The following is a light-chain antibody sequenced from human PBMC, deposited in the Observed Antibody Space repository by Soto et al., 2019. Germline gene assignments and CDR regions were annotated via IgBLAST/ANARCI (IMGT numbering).Light chain of an antibody. Sequence: DVQMTQSPSSVSAAVGDRVTITCRASQGLTSWLAWYQQKPGKAPKLLIYAASSLQSGVPSRFGGSGSATDFALYTSSLQPEDFATYYSQQTSSFPLTFGGGTKVEIK. V-gene: IGKV1-12*01. J-gene: IGKJ4*01. CDR3: QQTSSFPLT. CDR1: QGLTSW. CDR2: AAS.